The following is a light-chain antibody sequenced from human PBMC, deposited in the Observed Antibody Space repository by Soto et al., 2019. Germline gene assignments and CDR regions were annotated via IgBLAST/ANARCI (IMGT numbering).Light chain of an antibody. J-gene: IGKJ1*01. CDR2: IAS. CDR3: QQYGSSPWT. Sequence: EIVLTQSLGTLSLSPGERATLSCRASQSVSSNYLAWYQQKTGQTPRLLIYIASNRAPGIPDRFSGSGSGTHFTLTISRVEPEDFAVYYCQQYGSSPWTFGQGTKVEIK. CDR1: QSVSSNY. V-gene: IGKV3-20*01.